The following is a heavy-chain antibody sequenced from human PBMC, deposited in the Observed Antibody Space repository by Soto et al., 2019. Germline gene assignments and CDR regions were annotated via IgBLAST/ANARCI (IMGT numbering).Heavy chain of an antibody. D-gene: IGHD1-1*01. CDR1: GYTITGYY. CDR2: INPNSGVT. V-gene: IGHV1-2*04. Sequence: ASVKVSCKASGYTITGYYMHWVRQAPGQGLEWMGWINPNSGVTKSAQKSQGWVTMTRDTSISTADMELGSLRSDGTAVYYCARGRHSDNWNDDAFDLWGQGTMVTVSS. J-gene: IGHJ3*01. CDR3: ARGRHSDNWNDDAFDL.